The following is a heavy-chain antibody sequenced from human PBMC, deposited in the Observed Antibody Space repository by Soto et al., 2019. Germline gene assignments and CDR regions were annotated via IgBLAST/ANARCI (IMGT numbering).Heavy chain of an antibody. V-gene: IGHV1-18*01. Sequence: QVQLVQSGAEVKKPGASVKVSCKASGYTFTSYGISWVRQAPGQGLEWMGWISAYNGNTYYAQELQGRVTMTTDTSTSTAYMELRSLRSDDTAVYYCARVTRGYCSSTSCLSDAFDIWGQGTMVTVSS. D-gene: IGHD2-2*01. CDR1: GYTFTSYG. J-gene: IGHJ3*02. CDR3: ARVTRGYCSSTSCLSDAFDI. CDR2: ISAYNGNT.